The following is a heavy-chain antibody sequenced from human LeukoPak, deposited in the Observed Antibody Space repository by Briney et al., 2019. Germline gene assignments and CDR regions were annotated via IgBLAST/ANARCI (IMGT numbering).Heavy chain of an antibody. V-gene: IGHV4-34*01. D-gene: IGHD5-18*01. CDR2: INHSGST. CDR3: ARGLGVLWQVTGYRGRSRFDP. Sequence: SETLSLTCAVYGGSFSGYYWSWIRQPPGKGLEWIGEINHSGSTNYNPSLKSRVTISVDTSKNQFSLKLSSVTAADTAVYCCARGLGVLWQVTGYRGRSRFDPWGQGTLVTVSS. J-gene: IGHJ5*02. CDR1: GGSFSGYY.